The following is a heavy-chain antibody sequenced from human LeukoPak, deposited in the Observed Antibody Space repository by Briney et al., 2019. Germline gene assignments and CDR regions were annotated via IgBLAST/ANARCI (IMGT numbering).Heavy chain of an antibody. Sequence: SVKVSCKASGGTFSSYAISWVRQAPGQGLEWMGGIIPIFGTANYAQKFQGRVTITADESTSTAYMELSSLRSEDTAVYSCAAYCSGGRCHGVFDYWGQGTLVTVSS. CDR3: AAYCSGGRCHGVFDY. V-gene: IGHV1-69*01. CDR1: GGTFSSYA. CDR2: IIPIFGTA. D-gene: IGHD2-15*01. J-gene: IGHJ4*02.